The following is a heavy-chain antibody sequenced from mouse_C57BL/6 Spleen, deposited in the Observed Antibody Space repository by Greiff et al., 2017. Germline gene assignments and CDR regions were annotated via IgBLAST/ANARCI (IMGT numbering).Heavy chain of an antibody. V-gene: IGHV3-6*01. CDR2: ISYDGSN. J-gene: IGHJ3*01. Sequence: VQLQQSGPGLVKPSQSLSLTCSVTGYSITSGYYWNWIRQFPGNKLEWMGYISYDGSNNYNPSLKNRISITRDTSKNQFFLKLNSVTTEDTATYYCARDRGELGAYWGQGTLVTVSA. D-gene: IGHD3-1*01. CDR1: GYSITSGYY. CDR3: ARDRGELGAY.